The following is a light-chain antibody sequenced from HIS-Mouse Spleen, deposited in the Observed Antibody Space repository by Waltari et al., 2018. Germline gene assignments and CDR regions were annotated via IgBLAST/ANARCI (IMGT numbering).Light chain of an antibody. V-gene: IGLV2-11*01. Sequence: QSALTQPRSVSGSPGQSVTISCTGTSSDVVGYNYVSWYQQHPGKAPKLMIYDVSKRPSGVPDRFSGSKSGNTASLTISGLKAEDEADYYCCSYAGSYNWVFGGGTKLTVL. CDR3: CSYAGSYNWV. CDR1: SSDVVGYNY. CDR2: DVS. J-gene: IGLJ3*02.